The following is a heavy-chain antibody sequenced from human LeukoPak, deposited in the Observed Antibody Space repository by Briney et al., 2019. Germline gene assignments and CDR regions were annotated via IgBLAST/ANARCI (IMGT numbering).Heavy chain of an antibody. J-gene: IGHJ3*02. CDR2: INQDGSEK. V-gene: IGHV3-7*01. CDR3: ARVDGRWATDDALDI. D-gene: IGHD4-23*01. Sequence: GGSLRLSCAASGFTFTRYWMSWVRQAPGKGLEWVTNINQDGSEKYYVDSVKGRFTISRDNAKNSVYLQMNSLRAEDTAVYYCARVDGRWATDDALDIWGQGTMVTVSS. CDR1: GFTFTRYW.